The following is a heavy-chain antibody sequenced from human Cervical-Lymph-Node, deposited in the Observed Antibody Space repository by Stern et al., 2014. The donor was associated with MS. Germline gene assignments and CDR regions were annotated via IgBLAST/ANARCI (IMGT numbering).Heavy chain of an antibody. V-gene: IGHV5-51*01. CDR2: IYPFDSDT. Sequence: MQLVQSGAEVKKPGESPKISCRISGYNFNTYWIAWVRQMPGKGLEWMGIIYPFDSDTRYSPSFQGQVTISVDKSISTAYLQWSSLKASDTAMYFCARQVYGGALDYWGQGTVVTVSS. CDR1: GYNFNTYW. CDR3: ARQVYGGALDY. J-gene: IGHJ4*02. D-gene: IGHD4-23*01.